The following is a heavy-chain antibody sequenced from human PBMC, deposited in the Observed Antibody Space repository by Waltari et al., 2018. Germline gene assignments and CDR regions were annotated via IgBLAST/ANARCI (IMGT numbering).Heavy chain of an antibody. CDR3: AKGQEMATAWYYFDY. CDR2: ISGSGGST. V-gene: IGHV3-23*04. D-gene: IGHD5-18*01. CDR1: GYSFTSYW. J-gene: IGHJ4*02. Sequence: EVQLVQSGAEVKKPGESLKISCKGSGYSFTSYWIGWVRQMPGKGLEWVSAISGSGGSTYYADSVKGRFTISRDNSKNTLYLQMNSLRAEDTAVYYCAKGQEMATAWYYFDYWGQGTLVTVSS.